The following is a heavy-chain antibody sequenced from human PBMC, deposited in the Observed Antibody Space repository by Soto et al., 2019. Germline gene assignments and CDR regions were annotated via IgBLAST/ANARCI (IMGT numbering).Heavy chain of an antibody. V-gene: IGHV3-21*01. CDR1: GFTFSSYS. CDR2: ISSSSTYI. Sequence: EVQLVESGGGLVKPGGSLRLSCAASGFTFSSYSMNWVRQAPGKELEWVSSISSSSTYIYYADSVQGRFTISRDNAKNSLYLQMNSLSAEDTAVYYCASQTSGYYYYGMDVWGQGTTVTVSS. CDR3: ASQTSGYYYYGMDV. J-gene: IGHJ6*02.